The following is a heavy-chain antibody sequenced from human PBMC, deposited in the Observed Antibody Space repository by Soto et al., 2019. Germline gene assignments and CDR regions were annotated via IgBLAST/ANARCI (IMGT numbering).Heavy chain of an antibody. V-gene: IGHV4-4*02. CDR3: ARAYYYDSSGYYYLDY. CDR1: GGSISSSNW. D-gene: IGHD3-22*01. CDR2: IYHSGST. Sequence: SETLALTCAVSGGSISSSNWWSFFRQPPGKGLEWIGEIYHSGSTNYNPSLKSRVTISVDTSKNQFSLKLSSVTAADTAVYYCARAYYYDSSGYYYLDYWGQGTMVTVSS. J-gene: IGHJ4*02.